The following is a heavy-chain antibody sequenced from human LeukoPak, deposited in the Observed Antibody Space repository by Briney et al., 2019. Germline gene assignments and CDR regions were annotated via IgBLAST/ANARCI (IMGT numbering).Heavy chain of an antibody. CDR2: INPNSGGT. Sequence: EASVKVSCKASGYTFTGYYMHWVRQAPGQGLEWMGWINPNSGGTNYAQKFQGRVTMTRDTSISTAYMELSRLRADDTAIYYCARGPRGQLELHVGFDPWGQGTLVTVSS. D-gene: IGHD1-7*01. J-gene: IGHJ5*02. CDR1: GYTFTGYY. CDR3: ARGPRGQLELHVGFDP. V-gene: IGHV1-2*02.